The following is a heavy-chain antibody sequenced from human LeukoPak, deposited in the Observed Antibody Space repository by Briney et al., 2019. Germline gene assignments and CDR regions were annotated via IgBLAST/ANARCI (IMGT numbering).Heavy chain of an antibody. CDR1: GFTFSSYS. CDR2: ISSSSSYV. V-gene: IGHV3-21*01. Sequence: PGGSLRLSCAASGFTFSSYSMNWVRQAPGKGLEWVSSISSSSSYVYHADSVKGRFTISRDNAKNSLYLQMNSLRAEDTAVYYCARETYCTSTNCPIGDYFDYWGQGTLVTVSS. D-gene: IGHD2-2*01. J-gene: IGHJ4*02. CDR3: ARETYCTSTNCPIGDYFDY.